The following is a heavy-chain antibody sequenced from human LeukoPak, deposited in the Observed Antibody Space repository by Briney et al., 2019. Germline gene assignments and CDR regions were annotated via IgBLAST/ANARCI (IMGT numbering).Heavy chain of an antibody. CDR1: GFTFSSYS. Sequence: GGSLRLSCAASGFTFSSYSMNWVRQAPGQGLDWVSSISISSSYIYYADSVKGRFTISRDNAKNSLYLQMNSLRAEDTAVYYCARDERVVVVPAAAMRRGWFDPWGQGTLVTVSS. D-gene: IGHD2-2*01. CDR3: ARDERVVVVPAAAMRRGWFDP. V-gene: IGHV3-21*01. CDR2: ISISSSYI. J-gene: IGHJ5*02.